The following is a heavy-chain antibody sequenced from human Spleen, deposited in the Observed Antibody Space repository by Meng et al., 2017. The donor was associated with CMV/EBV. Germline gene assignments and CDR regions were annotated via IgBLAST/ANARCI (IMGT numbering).Heavy chain of an antibody. Sequence: GESLKISCATSGFTFSSYSMNWVRQAPGKGLEWVSSISSSSTYIYYADSLKGRFTISRDNAKNSLYLQMNSLRAEDTAVYYCARDEVYCSGGSCLFDHWGQGTLVTVSS. CDR3: ARDEVYCSGGSCLFDH. CDR1: GFTFSSYS. D-gene: IGHD2-15*01. J-gene: IGHJ4*02. V-gene: IGHV3-21*01. CDR2: ISSSSTYI.